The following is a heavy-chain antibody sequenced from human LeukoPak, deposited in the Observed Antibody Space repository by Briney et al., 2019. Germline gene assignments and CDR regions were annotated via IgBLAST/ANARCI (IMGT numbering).Heavy chain of an antibody. CDR1: GGSFSGYY. D-gene: IGHD3-10*01. CDR3: ARGSGSYPSNLDY. CDR2: INHSGST. V-gene: IGHV4-34*01. Sequence: SETLSLTCAVYGGSFSGYYWSWIRQPPGKGLEWIGEINHSGSTNYNPSLKSRVTISVDTSKNQFSLKLSSVTAADTAVYYCARGSGSYPSNLDYWGQGTLVTVSS. J-gene: IGHJ4*02.